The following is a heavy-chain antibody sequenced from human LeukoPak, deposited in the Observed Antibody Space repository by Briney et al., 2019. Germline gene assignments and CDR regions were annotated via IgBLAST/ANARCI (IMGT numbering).Heavy chain of an antibody. CDR2: IWYDGGNK. CDR3: ARVVPDYYDSSGYGAFDI. Sequence: AGGSLRLSCAASGFTFSSYGMHWVRQAPGKGLEWVAVIWYDGGNKYYADSVKGRFTISRDNSKNTLYLQMNSLRAEDTAVYYCARVVPDYYDSSGYGAFDIWGQGTMVTVSS. CDR1: GFTFSSYG. V-gene: IGHV3-33*01. D-gene: IGHD3-22*01. J-gene: IGHJ3*02.